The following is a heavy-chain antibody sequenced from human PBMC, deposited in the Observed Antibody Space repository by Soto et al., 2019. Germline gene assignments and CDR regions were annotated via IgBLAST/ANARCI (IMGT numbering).Heavy chain of an antibody. CDR2: FSGRDATT. CDR3: VRTIVGATKGGWFDP. CDR1: GLPFSSYT. J-gene: IGHJ5*02. D-gene: IGHD1-26*01. Sequence: GSLRLSCAASGLPFSSYTMSWVRQAPGKGLEWVSSFSGRDATTYYADSVKGRFTISRDNSKNTLYLQMNSLRADDTALDFCVRTIVGATKGGWFDPWGQGALVTSPQ. V-gene: IGHV3-23*01.